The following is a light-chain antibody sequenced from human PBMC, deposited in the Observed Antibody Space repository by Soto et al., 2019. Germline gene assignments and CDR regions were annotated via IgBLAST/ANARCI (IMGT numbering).Light chain of an antibody. CDR2: GAS. Sequence: ATLSVSPGERATLSFRASQSVGSNLAWYQQKPGQGPRLLIYGASTRATGIPARFSGSGSGTEFTLTFSSLQSEDFAVYYCQQYDNSPTFGQGTKVDIK. CDR1: QSVGSN. CDR3: QQYDNSPT. J-gene: IGKJ1*01. V-gene: IGKV3D-15*01.